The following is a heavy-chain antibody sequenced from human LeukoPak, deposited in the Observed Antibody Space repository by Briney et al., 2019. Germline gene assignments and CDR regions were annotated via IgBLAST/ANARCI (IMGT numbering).Heavy chain of an antibody. J-gene: IGHJ6*03. V-gene: IGHV4-34*01. CDR3: ARGPAYCGGDCYPYYYYYMDV. CDR2: INHSGST. CDR1: GGSFSGYY. D-gene: IGHD2-21*02. Sequence: PSETLSLTCAVYGGSFSGYYWSWIRQPPGKGLEWIGEINHSGSTNYNPSLKSRVTISVDTSKNQFSLKLSPVTAADTAVYYCARGPAYCGGDCYPYYYYYMDVWGKGTTVTVSS.